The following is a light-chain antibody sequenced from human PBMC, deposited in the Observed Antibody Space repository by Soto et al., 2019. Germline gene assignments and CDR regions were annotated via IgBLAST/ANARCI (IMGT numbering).Light chain of an antibody. Sequence: DIQMTQSPSTLSASVGDRVTITCRASQSISSWLAWYQQKPGKAPKLLIYDASSLESVVPSRFSGSGSGTEFTLTISSLQPDDFATYYCQQYNSYSGTFGPGTKVDIK. V-gene: IGKV1-5*01. CDR1: QSISSW. CDR2: DAS. CDR3: QQYNSYSGT. J-gene: IGKJ3*01.